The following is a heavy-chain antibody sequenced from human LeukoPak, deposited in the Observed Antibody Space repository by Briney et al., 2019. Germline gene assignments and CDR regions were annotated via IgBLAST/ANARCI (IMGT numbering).Heavy chain of an antibody. D-gene: IGHD1-1*01. Sequence: GGSLRLSCAASGFTFSGYAISWFRQAPGKGLKWVSAISGGEGSTYNADSVKGQFTISRDNSKNTLYLQMNSLIAEDTAVYYCAKSVRPNGMDVWGQGTTVTVFS. V-gene: IGHV3-23*01. CDR1: GFTFSGYA. CDR2: ISGGEGST. J-gene: IGHJ6*02. CDR3: AKSVRPNGMDV.